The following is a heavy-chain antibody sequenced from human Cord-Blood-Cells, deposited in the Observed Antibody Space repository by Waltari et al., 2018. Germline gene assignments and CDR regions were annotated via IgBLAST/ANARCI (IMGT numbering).Heavy chain of an antibody. Sequence: QVQLVESGGGVVQPGRSLRLSCAASGFTFSSYGMPWVRQAPGKGLGWVAVIWYDGSNKYYADSVKGRFTISRDNSKNTLYLQMNSLRAEDTAVYYCARDPTGDNAFDIWGQGTMVTVSS. D-gene: IGHD7-27*01. CDR1: GFTFSSYG. CDR2: IWYDGSNK. J-gene: IGHJ3*02. CDR3: ARDPTGDNAFDI. V-gene: IGHV3-33*01.